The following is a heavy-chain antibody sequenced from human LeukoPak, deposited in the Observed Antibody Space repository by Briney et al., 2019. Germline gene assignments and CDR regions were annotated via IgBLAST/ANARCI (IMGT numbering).Heavy chain of an antibody. CDR1: GFTFSSYA. Sequence: QPGRSLRLSCAASGFTFSSYAMHWVRQAPGKGLEWVALISYDGSNKYYADSVKGRFTISRDNSKNTLYLQMNSLRAEDTAVFHCAKDQQLVRNYWGQGTLVTVSS. D-gene: IGHD6-6*01. J-gene: IGHJ4*02. CDR3: AKDQQLVRNY. CDR2: ISYDGSNK. V-gene: IGHV3-30-3*01.